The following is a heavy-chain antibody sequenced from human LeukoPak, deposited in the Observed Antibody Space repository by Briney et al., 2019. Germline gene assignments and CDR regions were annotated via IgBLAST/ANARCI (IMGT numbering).Heavy chain of an antibody. V-gene: IGHV3-66*02. D-gene: IGHD3-10*01. CDR2: IYSGGST. J-gene: IGHJ4*02. CDR1: GYTVSSNY. Sequence: GGSLRLSCAASGYTVSSNYMSWVRQAPGKGLEWVSVIYSGGSTHYADSVKGRFTISRDNSKNTLYLQMNSLRSEDTAVYYCARALVRGVYYFDYWGQGTLVTVSS. CDR3: ARALVRGVYYFDY.